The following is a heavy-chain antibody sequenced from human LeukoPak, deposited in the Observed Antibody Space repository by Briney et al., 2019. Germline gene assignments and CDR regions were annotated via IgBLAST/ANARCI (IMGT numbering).Heavy chain of an antibody. Sequence: RASVKVSCKASGYTFTSYGISWVRQAPGQGLEWMGWISAYNGNTNYAQKLQGRVTMTTDTSTSTAYMELRSLRSDDTAVYYCARVPYQPLLYNFDYWGQGTLVTVSS. CDR1: GYTFTSYG. J-gene: IGHJ4*02. V-gene: IGHV1-18*01. CDR2: ISAYNGNT. D-gene: IGHD2-2*02. CDR3: ARVPYQPLLYNFDY.